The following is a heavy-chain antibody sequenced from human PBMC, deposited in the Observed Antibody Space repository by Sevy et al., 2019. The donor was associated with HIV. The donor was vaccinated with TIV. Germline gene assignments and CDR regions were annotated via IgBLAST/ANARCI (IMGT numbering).Heavy chain of an antibody. CDR2: VSGSGGST. CDR3: AKDGEMATIATDY. J-gene: IGHJ4*02. Sequence: GGSLRLSCAASGFTFSSYAMSWVRQAPAKGLEWVSAVSGSGGSTDYADSVKGRFTISRDNSKNTLYLQMNSLRAEDTAVYYCAKDGEMATIATDYWGQGTLVTVSS. CDR1: GFTFSSYA. V-gene: IGHV3-23*01. D-gene: IGHD5-12*01.